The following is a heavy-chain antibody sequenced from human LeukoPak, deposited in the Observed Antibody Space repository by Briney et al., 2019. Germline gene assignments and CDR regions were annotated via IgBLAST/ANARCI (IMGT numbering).Heavy chain of an antibody. D-gene: IGHD4-17*01. CDR1: GGSISSGGYY. J-gene: IGHJ4*02. Sequence: SQTLSLTCTVSGGSISSGGYYWSWIRQHPGKGLEWIGNIYYSGSTYYNPSLKSRVTISVDTSKNQFSLKLSSVTAADTAVYYCARAPNDYGDYLTNYFDYWGQGTLVTVSS. CDR2: IYYSGST. CDR3: ARAPNDYGDYLTNYFDY. V-gene: IGHV4-31*03.